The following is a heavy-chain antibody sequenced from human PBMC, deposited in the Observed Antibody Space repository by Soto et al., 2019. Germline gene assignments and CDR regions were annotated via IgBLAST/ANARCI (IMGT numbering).Heavy chain of an antibody. J-gene: IGHJ5*02. CDR2: ISASGAST. CDR1: GFTFSSSA. V-gene: IGHV3-23*01. D-gene: IGHD6-13*01. Sequence: EVQLFESGGGLEQPGGSLRLSCAASGFTFSSSAMSWVRQAPGKGLEWVSAISASGASTYYADSVKGRFTISRDNSKTTLYLQTNSLRVEDTAVYYCAKGGMYGGSSLDAWGQGTLVTVSS. CDR3: AKGGMYGGSSLDA.